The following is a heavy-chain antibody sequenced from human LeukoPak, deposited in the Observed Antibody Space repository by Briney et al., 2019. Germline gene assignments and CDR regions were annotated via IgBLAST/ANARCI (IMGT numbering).Heavy chain of an antibody. V-gene: IGHV5-51*01. D-gene: IGHD4-17*01. J-gene: IGHJ4*02. CDR2: IYPGESDT. Sequence: GESLKISFKGSGYSFTSYWIGWGRPMPGKGVEGRGIIYPGESDTRYSPSFQGQVTMSADKSIRTAYLQWSSLKASATAMYYCARLGGSDDYVYFDYWGQGTLVTVSS. CDR3: ARLGGSDDYVYFDY. CDR1: GYSFTSYW.